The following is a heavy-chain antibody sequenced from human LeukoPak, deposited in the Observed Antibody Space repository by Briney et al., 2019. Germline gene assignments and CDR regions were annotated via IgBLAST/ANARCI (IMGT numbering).Heavy chain of an antibody. Sequence: GGSLRLSCAASGFTFSDFDIHWVRQASGKGLEWVGRIRPKTETDATAYAASLRGRFTLSRDDSKNTAYLQMNSLKTEHTAVYYCPRRDCSSSKCYSFDYWGPGILVTVSS. D-gene: IGHD2-2*01. CDR2: IRPKTETDAT. J-gene: IGHJ4*02. CDR3: PRRDCSSSKCYSFDY. V-gene: IGHV3-73*01. CDR1: GFTFSDFD.